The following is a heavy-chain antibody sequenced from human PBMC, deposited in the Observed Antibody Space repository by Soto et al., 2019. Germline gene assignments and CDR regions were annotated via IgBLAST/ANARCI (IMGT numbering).Heavy chain of an antibody. CDR1: GFTFSSYA. CDR3: VKDASSSWYRCAFDI. CDR2: ISSNGGST. J-gene: IGHJ3*02. Sequence: GGSLRLSCSASGFTFSSYAMHWVRQALVKGLEYVSAISSNGGSTYYADSVKGRFTISRDNSKNTLYLQMSSLRAEDTAVYYCVKDASSSWYRCAFDIWGQGTMVTVSS. D-gene: IGHD6-13*01. V-gene: IGHV3-64D*06.